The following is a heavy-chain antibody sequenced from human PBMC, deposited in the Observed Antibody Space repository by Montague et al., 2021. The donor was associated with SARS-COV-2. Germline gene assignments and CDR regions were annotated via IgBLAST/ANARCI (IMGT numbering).Heavy chain of an antibody. Sequence: PALVKPTQTLTLTCIFSGFSLSTDGMGVGWIRPPPGRALEWLALISWDDDGRYGPSLRCRLTIPKYPSKNQVVLTMTNMDPMDTATYYCARTWAYGSGSYGVDPWGQGTLVTVSS. CDR1: GFSLSTDGMG. CDR3: ARTWAYGSGSYGVDP. D-gene: IGHD3-10*01. CDR2: ISWDDDG. V-gene: IGHV2-5*05. J-gene: IGHJ5*02.